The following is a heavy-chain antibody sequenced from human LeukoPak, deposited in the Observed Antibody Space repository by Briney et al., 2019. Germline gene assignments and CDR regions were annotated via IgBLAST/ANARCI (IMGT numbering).Heavy chain of an antibody. V-gene: IGHV1-2*04. J-gene: IGHJ4*02. D-gene: IGHD3-9*01. CDR1: GYTFTGYY. CDR3: ARGAVLRYFDWLSLFDY. Sequence: ASVKVSCKASGYTFTGYYMHWVRQAPGQGLERMGWINPNSGGTNYAQKFQGWVTMTRDTSISTAYMELSRLRSDDTAVYYCARGAVLRYFDWLSLFDYWGQGTLVTVSS. CDR2: INPNSGGT.